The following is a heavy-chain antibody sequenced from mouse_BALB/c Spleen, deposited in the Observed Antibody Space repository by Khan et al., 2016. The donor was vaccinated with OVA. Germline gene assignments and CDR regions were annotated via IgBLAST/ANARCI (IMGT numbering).Heavy chain of an antibody. V-gene: IGHV2-6-7*01. CDR3: ARAYYGNYREVIDY. D-gene: IGHD2-10*01. CDR2: IWGDGST. Sequence: QVQLKQSGPGLVAPSQTLSITCTVSGFSLTGYGVNWVRQPPGKGLEWLGMIWGDGSTDYYSALKSRLSNSKDNSKSQVFLKMNSLQNDDTARYYCARAYYGNYREVIDYWGLGTSVTVSS. CDR1: GFSLTGYG. J-gene: IGHJ4*01.